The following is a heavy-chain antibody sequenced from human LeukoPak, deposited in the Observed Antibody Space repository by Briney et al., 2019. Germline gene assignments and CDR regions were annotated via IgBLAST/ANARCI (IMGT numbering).Heavy chain of an antibody. Sequence: ASVKVSCKASGYTFTGYYIHWVWRAPGQGLEWMGRVNSNSGGPDYAQKFQGRVTMTRDTSTSTVYMELSSLRSEDTAIYYCAKIAASDTGEGYWGQGTLVTVSS. CDR2: VNSNSGGP. V-gene: IGHV1-2*06. J-gene: IGHJ4*02. D-gene: IGHD6-13*01. CDR3: AKIAASDTGEGY. CDR1: GYTFTGYY.